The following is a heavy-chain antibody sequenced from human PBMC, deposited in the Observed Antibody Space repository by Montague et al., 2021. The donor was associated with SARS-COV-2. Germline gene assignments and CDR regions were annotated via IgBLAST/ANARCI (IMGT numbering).Heavy chain of an antibody. CDR1: GDSIGGYF. V-gene: IGHV4-4*07. Sequence: TPYGDSIGGYFWSWIRQPAGKGLEWIGRIYANGNFDYNPSLNSPVSMSMDTSMQEFSMRLIAVAAEDTAVYYCAGDAYYFGTGRESHDALDAWGQGILVTVSS. J-gene: IGHJ5*02. D-gene: IGHD2/OR15-2a*01. CDR2: IYANGNF. CDR3: AGDAYYFGTGRESHDALDA.